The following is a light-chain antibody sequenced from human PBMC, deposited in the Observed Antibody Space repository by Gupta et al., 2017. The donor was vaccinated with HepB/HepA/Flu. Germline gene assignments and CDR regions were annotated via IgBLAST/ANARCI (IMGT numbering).Light chain of an antibody. CDR1: SSDVGSYNL. CDR3: CSYAGSSSVV. V-gene: IGLV2-23*02. CDR2: EVS. Sequence: QPALTQPASVSGSPGQSITLSSTGTSSDVGSYNLVSWYQQHPGKAPKLMIYEVSKRPSGVSNCFSGSKSGNTASLTISGLQAEDEADYYCCSYAGSSSVVFGGGTKLPVL. J-gene: IGLJ2*01.